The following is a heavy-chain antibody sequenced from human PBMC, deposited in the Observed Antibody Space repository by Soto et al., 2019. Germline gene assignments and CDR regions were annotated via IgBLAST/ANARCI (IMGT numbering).Heavy chain of an antibody. CDR1: GFTFSTYW. CDR3: ATAGQFRFDN. Sequence: EVQLVESGGGLFQPGGSLRLSCEASGFTFSTYWMHWVRQAPGQGLVWLSRINADGRTTNYADSVRGRFTISRDNANNTLFLQVNSLRAEDTAVYYCATAGQFRFDNWGQGALVTVSS. V-gene: IGHV3-74*01. D-gene: IGHD2-21*01. CDR2: INADGRTT. J-gene: IGHJ4*02.